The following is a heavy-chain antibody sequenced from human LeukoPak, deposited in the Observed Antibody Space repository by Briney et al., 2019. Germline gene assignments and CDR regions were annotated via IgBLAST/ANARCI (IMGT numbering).Heavy chain of an antibody. CDR3: AREFYYYDSSGYYENWFDP. CDR1: GYTFTGYY. V-gene: IGHV1-18*04. CDR2: ISAYNGNT. J-gene: IGHJ5*02. D-gene: IGHD3-22*01. Sequence: ASVKVSCKASGYTFTGYYMHWVRQAPGQGLEWMGWISAYNGNTNYAQKLQGRVTMTTDTSTSTAYMELRSLRSDDTAVYYCAREFYYYDSSGYYENWFDPWGQGTLVTVSS.